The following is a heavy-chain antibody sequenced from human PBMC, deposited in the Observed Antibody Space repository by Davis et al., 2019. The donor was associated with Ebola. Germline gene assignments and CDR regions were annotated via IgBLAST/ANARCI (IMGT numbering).Heavy chain of an antibody. D-gene: IGHD1-7*01. Sequence: PGGSLRLSCAASGFTFDDYAMHWIRQAPGKGLEWVSYISSGGSAKYVADSMQGRFTISTDNAENSLYLQMNNLRVEDTAVYYCARGYWNYRWYFDYWGQGTLVTVSS. CDR3: ARGYWNYRWYFDY. J-gene: IGHJ4*02. CDR1: GFTFDDYA. V-gene: IGHV3-11*01. CDR2: ISSGGSAK.